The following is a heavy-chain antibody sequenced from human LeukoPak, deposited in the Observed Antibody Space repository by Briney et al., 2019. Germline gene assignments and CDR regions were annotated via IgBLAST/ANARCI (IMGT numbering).Heavy chain of an antibody. CDR1: GFTFGGYG. CDR3: TRYNNDHFDY. V-gene: IGHV3-33*01. D-gene: IGHD1-14*01. J-gene: IGHJ4*02. Sequence: GGSLRLSCAGSGFTFGGYGMHWFRQTPGKGLEWVAVIAYDGSRAFYADSVEGRFTISRDNSKNTMSVQMDDLRAEDTAVYYCTRYNNDHFDYWGQGTLVTVSS. CDR2: IAYDGSRA.